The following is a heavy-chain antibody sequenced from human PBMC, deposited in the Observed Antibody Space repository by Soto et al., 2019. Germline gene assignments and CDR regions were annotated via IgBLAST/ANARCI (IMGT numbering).Heavy chain of an antibody. D-gene: IGHD6-19*01. CDR1: GYTFTGYY. V-gene: IGHV1-2*02. CDR3: ASAAVTGTAGLDF. Sequence: ASVKVSCKASGYTFTGYYMHWVRQAPGQGLEWMGWINPNSGGTKYAQKLQGRVTMTRDTSISTAYMELSRLTSDDTAVYYCASAAVTGTAGLDFWGQGTQVTAPQ. J-gene: IGHJ4*02. CDR2: INPNSGGT.